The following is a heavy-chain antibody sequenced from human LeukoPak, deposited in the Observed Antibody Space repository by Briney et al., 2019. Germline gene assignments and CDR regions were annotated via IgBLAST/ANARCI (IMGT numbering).Heavy chain of an antibody. Sequence: SETLSLTCTVSSGSISGYYWSWIRQPPGKGLEWLGQIYYSGDTRYNPSLKCRVTLSVDTSKNQFSLKLSSVTAADTAVYYCARHGPGQKACDIWGQGTMVTVSS. J-gene: IGHJ3*02. CDR1: SGSISGYY. CDR2: IYYSGDT. V-gene: IGHV4-59*08. CDR3: ARHGPGQKACDI.